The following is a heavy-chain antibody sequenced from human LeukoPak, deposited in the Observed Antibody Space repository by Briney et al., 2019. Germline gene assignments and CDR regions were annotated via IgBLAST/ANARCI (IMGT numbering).Heavy chain of an antibody. D-gene: IGHD1-26*01. CDR1: GGSISSGSYY. CDR2: IYTSGST. J-gene: IGHJ4*02. CDR3: ARSGSSYYSPNFDY. Sequence: SQTLSLTCTVSGGSISSGSYYWSCIRQPAGKGLECIGRIYTSGSTNYNPSLKSRVTISVDTSKNQFSLKLSSVTAADTAVYYCARSGSSYYSPNFDYWGQGTLVTVSS. V-gene: IGHV4-61*02.